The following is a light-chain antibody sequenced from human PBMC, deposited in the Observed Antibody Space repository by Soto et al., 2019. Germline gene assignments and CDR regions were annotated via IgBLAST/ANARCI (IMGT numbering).Light chain of an antibody. Sequence: QSALTQPRSVSGSPGQSVTISCTGTSSDVGGYNYVSWYQQHPGKAPKLMIYDVSKRPSGVPYRFSGSKSGNTASLTISGVQAEDEADYYCCSYAGSYTFYVFGTGTKLTVL. CDR1: SSDVGGYNY. J-gene: IGLJ1*01. CDR3: CSYAGSYTFYV. V-gene: IGLV2-11*01. CDR2: DVS.